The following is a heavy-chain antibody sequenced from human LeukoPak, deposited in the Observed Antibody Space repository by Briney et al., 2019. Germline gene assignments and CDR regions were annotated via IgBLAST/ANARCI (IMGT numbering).Heavy chain of an antibody. Sequence: ASVKVSCKASGYTFTSYDINWVQQATGQGLEWMGWMNPNSGSTGYAQKFQGRVTMTRNTSISTAYMELSSLRSEDTAVYYCARAPRTYIAAEGFDPWGQGTLVTVSS. CDR2: MNPNSGST. CDR1: GYTFTSYD. CDR3: ARAPRTYIAAEGFDP. J-gene: IGHJ5*02. D-gene: IGHD6-13*01. V-gene: IGHV1-8*01.